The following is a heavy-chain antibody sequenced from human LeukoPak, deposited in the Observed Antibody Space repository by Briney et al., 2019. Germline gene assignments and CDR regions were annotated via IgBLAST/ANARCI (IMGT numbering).Heavy chain of an antibody. D-gene: IGHD1-26*01. CDR1: GFTASSNY. Sequence: GGSLRLSCAASGFTASSNYMSWVRQAPGKGLEWVSVIYSGGSTYYADSVKGRFTISRDNSKNTLYLQMNSLRAEDTAVYYCASSVRGATEYYFDYWGQGTLVTVSS. CDR2: IYSGGST. CDR3: ASSVRGATEYYFDY. J-gene: IGHJ4*02. V-gene: IGHV3-53*01.